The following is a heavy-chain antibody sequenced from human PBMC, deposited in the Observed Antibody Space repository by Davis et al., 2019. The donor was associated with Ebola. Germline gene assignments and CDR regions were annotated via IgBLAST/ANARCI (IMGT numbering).Heavy chain of an antibody. CDR3: VRDPALVVTGGGWHFDL. V-gene: IGHV3-21*01. D-gene: IGHD2-21*02. CDR2: ISSSGSYI. CDR1: GLTFSSYS. J-gene: IGHJ2*01. Sequence: PGGSLRLSCAASGLTFSSYSMNWVRQAPGKGLEWVSFISSSGSYIYYTDSVKGRFTISRDNAKNSLNLQMTSLRAEDTAVYYCVRDPALVVTGGGWHFDLWGRGTLITVSS.